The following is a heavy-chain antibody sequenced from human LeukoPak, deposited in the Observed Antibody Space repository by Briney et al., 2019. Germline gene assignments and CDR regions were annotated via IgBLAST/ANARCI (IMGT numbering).Heavy chain of an antibody. Sequence: SVKVSCKASGGTFSSYAISWVRQAPGQGLEWMGGIIPIFGTANYAQKFQGRVAITADESTSTAYMELSSLRSEDTAVYYCARGPHPIVVVPAAISYYYYYGMDVWGQGTTVTVSS. CDR3: ARGPHPIVVVPAAISYYYYYGMDV. V-gene: IGHV1-69*01. J-gene: IGHJ6*02. CDR2: IIPIFGTA. CDR1: GGTFSSYA. D-gene: IGHD2-2*01.